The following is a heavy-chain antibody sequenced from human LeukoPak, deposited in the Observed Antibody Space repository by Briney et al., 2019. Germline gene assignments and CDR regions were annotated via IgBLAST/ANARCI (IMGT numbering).Heavy chain of an antibody. D-gene: IGHD6-19*01. CDR2: INPRGGST. V-gene: IGHV1-46*01. CDR1: GYTFTSYY. CDR3: ARDQGDGIAVAGYFDY. J-gene: IGHJ4*02. Sequence: GASVKVSCKASGYTFTSYYIHWVRQAPGQGLEWMGIINPRGGSTSHAQKFQGRVTMTRDTSTSTIYMELSSLRSEDTAVYYCARDQGDGIAVAGYFDYWGQGTLVTVSS.